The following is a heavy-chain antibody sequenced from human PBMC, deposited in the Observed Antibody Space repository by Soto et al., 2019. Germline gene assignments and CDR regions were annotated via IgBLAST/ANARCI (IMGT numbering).Heavy chain of an antibody. J-gene: IGHJ4*02. D-gene: IGHD6-13*01. V-gene: IGHV3-21*01. CDR1: GFTFSSYS. CDR3: ASGFGIAAAGDDLSDY. Sequence: GGSLRLSCAASGFTFSSYSMNWVRQAPGKGLEWVSSISSSSSYIYYADSVKGRFTISRDNAKNSLYLQMNSLRAEDTAVYYCASGFGIAAAGDDLSDYWGQGTLVTVSS. CDR2: ISSSSSYI.